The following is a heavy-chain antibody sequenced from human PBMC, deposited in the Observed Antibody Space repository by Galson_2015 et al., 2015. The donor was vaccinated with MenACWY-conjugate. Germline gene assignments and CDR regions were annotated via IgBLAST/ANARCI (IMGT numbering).Heavy chain of an antibody. D-gene: IGHD2-15*01. V-gene: IGHV1-18*01. CDR1: GYTFTSYG. CDR3: ARAICSGGSCYGEVYFDY. J-gene: IGHJ4*02. Sequence: SVKVSCKASGYTFTSYGISWVRQAPGQGLEWMGWISAYNGNTNYAQKLQGRVTMTTDTSTSTAYMELRSLRSDDTAVYYCARAICSGGSCYGEVYFDYWGQGTLVTVSS. CDR2: ISAYNGNT.